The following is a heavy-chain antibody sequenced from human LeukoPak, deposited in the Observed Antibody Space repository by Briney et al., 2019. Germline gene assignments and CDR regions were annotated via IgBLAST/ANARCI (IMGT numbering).Heavy chain of an antibody. CDR3: AKDIYGDYVFYYFDY. CDR1: GSTFDDYA. CDR2: ISWNSGSI. D-gene: IGHD4-17*01. J-gene: IGHJ4*02. V-gene: IGHV3-9*01. Sequence: GRSLRLSCAASGSTFDDYAMHWVRQAPGKGLEWVSGISWNSGSIGYADSVKGRFTISRDNAKNSLYLQMNSLRAEDTALYYCAKDIYGDYVFYYFDYWGQGTLVTVSS.